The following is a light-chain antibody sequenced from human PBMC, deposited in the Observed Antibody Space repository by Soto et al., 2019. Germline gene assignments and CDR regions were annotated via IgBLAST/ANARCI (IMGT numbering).Light chain of an antibody. CDR3: QQYHSPPRT. J-gene: IGKJ1*01. CDR2: GAS. V-gene: IGKV3-20*01. CDR1: PGVSASH. Sequence: EVVLTRPRGTLSLSRGERATLSCRARPGVSASHLACYQQKAGQAPRLLVDGASSRATGIPASCSGSGSGTHFTLTISRLEPGDFAVYYCQQYHSPPRTVGQGTKVDIK.